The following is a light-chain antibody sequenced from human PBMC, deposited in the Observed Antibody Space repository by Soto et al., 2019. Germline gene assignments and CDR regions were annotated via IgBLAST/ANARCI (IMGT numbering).Light chain of an antibody. J-gene: IGKJ4*01. V-gene: IGKV3-11*01. CDR2: DAS. CDR3: QQRSNWPG. CDR1: QSVSSY. Sequence: EIVLTQSPATLSLSPGERATLSCRASQSVSSYLAWYQQKPGQAPRLLIYDASNRVTGIPARFSGSRSGTDFTLTISSLEPEDFAVYYCQQRSNWPGFGGGTKVEI.